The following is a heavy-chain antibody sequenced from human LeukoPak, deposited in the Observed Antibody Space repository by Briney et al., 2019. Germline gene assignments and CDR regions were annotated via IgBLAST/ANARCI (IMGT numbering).Heavy chain of an antibody. V-gene: IGHV3-23*01. J-gene: IGHJ6*03. Sequence: TGGSLRLSCAASGFTFSSYAMSWVRQAPGKGLEWVSAISGSGGSTYYADSVKGRFTISRDNSKNTLYLQMNSLRAEDTAVYYCARRAGDYDFLSGYYYYYMDVWGKGTTVTVSS. CDR2: ISGSGGST. D-gene: IGHD3-3*01. CDR1: GFTFSSYA. CDR3: ARRAGDYDFLSGYYYYYMDV.